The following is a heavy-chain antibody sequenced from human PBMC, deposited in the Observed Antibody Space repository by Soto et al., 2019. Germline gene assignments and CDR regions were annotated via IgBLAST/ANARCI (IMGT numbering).Heavy chain of an antibody. V-gene: IGHV2-5*02. CDR2: IYWDDDK. D-gene: IGHD6-19*01. CDR3: AHSPSMAVAGYYYYYGMDV. J-gene: IGHJ6*02. Sequence: QITLKESGPTLVKPTQTLTLTCTFSGFSLSTSGVGVGWIRQPPGKALESLALIYWDDDKRYCPSLKSRPTITMDTSKNQVVLTMTNMDPVDTATYYCAHSPSMAVAGYYYYYGMDVWGQGTTVTVSS. CDR1: GFSLSTSGVG.